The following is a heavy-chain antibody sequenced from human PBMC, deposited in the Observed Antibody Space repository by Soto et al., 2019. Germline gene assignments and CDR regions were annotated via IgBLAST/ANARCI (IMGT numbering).Heavy chain of an antibody. V-gene: IGHV3-64*01. J-gene: IGHJ4*02. CDR2: ISNNGGST. CDR3: ARGGPYQLLSDFDY. D-gene: IGHD2-2*01. CDR1: GFSFSNYA. Sequence: EVQLVESGGILVQPGESLRLSCVASGFSFSNYAMHWVRQAPGKGLEFVSAISNNGGSTYYANSVKGRFTISRDNSKNTLYLQMGSLRAEDMSVYYCARGGPYQLLSDFDYWGQGTLVTVSS.